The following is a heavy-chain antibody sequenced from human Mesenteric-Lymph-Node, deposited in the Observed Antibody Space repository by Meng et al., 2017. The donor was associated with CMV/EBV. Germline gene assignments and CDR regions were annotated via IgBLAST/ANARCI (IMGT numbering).Heavy chain of an antibody. CDR1: GFTFSSYA. CDR3: ARGRGSGYPQGGYFQH. V-gene: IGHV4-59*01. CDR2: ISDTGST. Sequence: ESLKISCAASGFTFSSYAMSWVRQAPGKGLEWIGYISDTGSTKDNPSLKSRVTLSIDTSKNQFSLKLRSVTAADTAIYYCARGRGSGYPQGGYFQHWGQGTLVTVSS. D-gene: IGHD3-3*01. J-gene: IGHJ1*01.